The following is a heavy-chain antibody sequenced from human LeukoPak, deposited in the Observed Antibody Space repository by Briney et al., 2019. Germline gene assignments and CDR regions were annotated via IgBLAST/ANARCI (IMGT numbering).Heavy chain of an antibody. Sequence: GGSLRLSCVASGFTFDDYAMHWVRQAPGKGLEWVSGISWNSGNIGYADSVKGRFTISRDNAKNSLYLQMNSLRADDTAVYYCVRDKIVGPTVLDYWGQGILVTVSS. J-gene: IGHJ4*02. CDR1: GFTFDDYA. D-gene: IGHD1-26*01. CDR2: ISWNSGNI. CDR3: VRDKIVGPTVLDY. V-gene: IGHV3-9*01.